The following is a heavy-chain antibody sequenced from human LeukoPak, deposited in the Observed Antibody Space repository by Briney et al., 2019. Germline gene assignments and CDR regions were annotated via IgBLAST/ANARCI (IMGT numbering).Heavy chain of an antibody. CDR2: ISGDGGNT. Sequence: GGSLRLSCTASGFKFEGYAMHWVRQRPGKGLEWVSLISGDGGNTYYADSVKGRFTISRDNSKNSLYLQMKSLRTEDTALYYCVKDDFCPECAFDVWGQGTMVTVSS. V-gene: IGHV3-43*02. CDR3: VKDDFCPECAFDV. J-gene: IGHJ3*01. D-gene: IGHD3-3*01. CDR1: GFKFEGYA.